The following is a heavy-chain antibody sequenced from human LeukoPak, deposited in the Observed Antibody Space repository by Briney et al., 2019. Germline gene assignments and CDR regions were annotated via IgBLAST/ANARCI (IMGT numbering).Heavy chain of an antibody. D-gene: IGHD2-2*01. CDR1: GFTFSSFA. Sequence: PGGSLRLSCAASGFTFSSFAMSWVRQAPGKGLEWVSAISGSGGSTYYADSVKGRFTISRDNSKNTLYLQMNSLRAEDTAVYYCAKKSYIVVVPAAMSSWFDPWGQGTLVTVSS. CDR3: AKKSYIVVVPAAMSSWFDP. CDR2: ISGSGGST. V-gene: IGHV3-23*01. J-gene: IGHJ5*02.